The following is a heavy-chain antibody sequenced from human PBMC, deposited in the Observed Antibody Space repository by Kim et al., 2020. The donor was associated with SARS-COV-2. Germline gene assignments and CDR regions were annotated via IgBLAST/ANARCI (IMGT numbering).Heavy chain of an antibody. D-gene: IGHD2-8*01. CDR1: GFTFSSYW. CDR3: ARDRTLGYCTNGVCYSEGGFDY. V-gene: IGHV3-7*01. CDR2: IKQDGSEK. Sequence: GGSLRLSCAASGFTFSSYWMSWVRQAPGKGLEWVANIKQDGSEKYYVDSVKGRFTISRDNAKNSLYLQMNSLRAEDTAVYYCARDRTLGYCTNGVCYSEGGFDYWGQGTLVTVSS. J-gene: IGHJ4*02.